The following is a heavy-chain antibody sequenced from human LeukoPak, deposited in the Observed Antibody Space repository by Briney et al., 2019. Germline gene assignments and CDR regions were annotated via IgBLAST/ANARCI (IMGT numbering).Heavy chain of an antibody. CDR2: ISWNSGSI. Sequence: GGSPRLSCAASGFTFDDYAMHWVRQAPGKGLEWVSGISWNSGSIGYADSVKGRFTISRDNAKNSLYLQMNSLRAEDTALYYCAKAYYGGNSGVLDYWGQGTLVTVSS. CDR3: AKAYYGGNSGVLDY. D-gene: IGHD4-23*01. V-gene: IGHV3-9*01. CDR1: GFTFDDYA. J-gene: IGHJ4*02.